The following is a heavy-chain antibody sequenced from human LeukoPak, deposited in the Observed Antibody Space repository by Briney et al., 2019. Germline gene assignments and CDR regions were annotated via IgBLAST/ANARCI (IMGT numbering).Heavy chain of an antibody. CDR1: GFTFSDYY. CDR2: MNPDGSEK. D-gene: IGHD3-22*01. J-gene: IGHJ4*02. Sequence: GGSLRLSCAASGFTFSDYYMSWARQAPGKGLEWVANMNPDGSEKYFLDSVKGRFTISRDNAKSSLYLQMNSLRGDDTAVYYCARDRALYDSRRGYYYTEDDYWGQGTLVTVSS. V-gene: IGHV3-7*01. CDR3: ARDRALYDSRRGYYYTEDDY.